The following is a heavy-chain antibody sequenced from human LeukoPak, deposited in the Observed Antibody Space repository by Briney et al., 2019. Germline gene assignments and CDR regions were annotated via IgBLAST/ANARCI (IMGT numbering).Heavy chain of an antibody. CDR3: ARAAPPRQTTVTTRSVHYYYFYGIDV. CDR1: VGTFSIYA. Sequence: SVNLSCEASVGTFSIYAISWVRQAPGQGLEWMGRIIPILGIANYAQELEGSVPVSADKSTSTAHMAVRRLRSEHQAVYSCARAAPPRQTTVTTRSVHYYYFYGIDVWGQGTTVTVSS. CDR2: IIPILGIA. V-gene: IGHV1-69*04. D-gene: IGHD4-17*01. J-gene: IGHJ6*02.